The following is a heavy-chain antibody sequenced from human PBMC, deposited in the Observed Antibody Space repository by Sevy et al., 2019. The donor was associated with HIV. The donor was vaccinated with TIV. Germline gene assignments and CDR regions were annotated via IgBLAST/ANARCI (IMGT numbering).Heavy chain of an antibody. CDR3: AGMYVDTAMVTGRYFDL. Sequence: ASVKVSCKASGGTFSSYAISWVRQAPGQGLEWMGGIIPIFGTANYAQKFQGRVTITADKSTSTAYMELSSRTPEDTAVYYCAGMYVDTAMVTGRYFDLWGRGTLVTVSS. V-gene: IGHV1-69*06. CDR1: GGTFSSYA. J-gene: IGHJ2*01. CDR2: IIPIFGTA. D-gene: IGHD5-18*01.